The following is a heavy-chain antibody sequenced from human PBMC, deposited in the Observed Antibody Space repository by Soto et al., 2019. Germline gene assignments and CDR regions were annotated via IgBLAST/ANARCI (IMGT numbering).Heavy chain of an antibody. CDR2: LNPDTAST. J-gene: IGHJ4*02. D-gene: IGHD3-10*01. Sequence: QVQLVQSGAEVKKPGASVTVSCKASGYSFANYTIHWVRQAPGQGLEWMGWLNPDTASTKFSPKFQGRVIITRDKSANTAFMQLTSLTSEDTALYYCARGGGYYGSGAYYRGYFDHWGLGTLVAVSS. CDR1: GYSFANYT. V-gene: IGHV1-3*01. CDR3: ARGGGYYGSGAYYRGYFDH.